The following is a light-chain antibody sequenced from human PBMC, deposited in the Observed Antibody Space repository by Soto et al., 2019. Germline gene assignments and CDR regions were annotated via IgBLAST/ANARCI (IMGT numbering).Light chain of an antibody. J-gene: IGKJ2*01. CDR3: QQYDTWPPA. CDR2: GAS. Sequence: EVLMTQSPATLSVSPGERATLSCRASQSVSSNLAWYQQKPGQAPRLLIYGASTRAPGIPDKFSGSGSGTEFTLTISSLQSEDLAVFFCQQYDTWPPAFGQGTKVVIK. CDR1: QSVSSN. V-gene: IGKV3D-15*01.